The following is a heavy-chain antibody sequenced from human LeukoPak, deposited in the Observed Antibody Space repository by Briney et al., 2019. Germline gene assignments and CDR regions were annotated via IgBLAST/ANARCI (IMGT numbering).Heavy chain of an antibody. CDR3: ARLNYGDPLDY. CDR1: GFTVSSNY. V-gene: IGHV3-53*01. D-gene: IGHD4-17*01. Sequence: GGSLRLSCAAPGFTVSSNYMSWVRQAPGKGLEWVSVIYSGGSTYYADSVKGRFTISRDNSKNTLYLQMNSLRAEDTAVYYCARLNYGDPLDYWGQGTLVTVSS. CDR2: IYSGGST. J-gene: IGHJ4*02.